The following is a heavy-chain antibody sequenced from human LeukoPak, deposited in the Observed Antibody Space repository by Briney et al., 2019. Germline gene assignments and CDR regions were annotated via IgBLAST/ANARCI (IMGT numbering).Heavy chain of an antibody. Sequence: ASVKVSCKASGYTFTSYGISWVRQAPGQGLEWMGWISAYNGNTNYAQKLQGRVTMNTDTSTSTAYMELRSLRSDDTAVYYCARGGPVIVGASGAFDIWGQGTMVTVSS. J-gene: IGHJ3*02. CDR3: ARGGPVIVGASGAFDI. V-gene: IGHV1-18*04. CDR2: ISAYNGNT. D-gene: IGHD1-26*01. CDR1: GYTFTSYG.